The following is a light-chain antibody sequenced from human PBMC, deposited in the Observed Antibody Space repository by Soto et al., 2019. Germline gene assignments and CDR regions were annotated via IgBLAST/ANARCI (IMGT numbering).Light chain of an antibody. Sequence: EIVMPQYPATLSVSPGERATLSCRASQSVSSNLAWYQQKPGQAPRLLIYGASTRATGIPARFSGSRSGTEFTLTISSLQSEDFAVYYCQQYNNWPQTFGQGTKVEIK. V-gene: IGKV3-15*01. CDR2: GAS. CDR3: QQYNNWPQT. J-gene: IGKJ1*01. CDR1: QSVSSN.